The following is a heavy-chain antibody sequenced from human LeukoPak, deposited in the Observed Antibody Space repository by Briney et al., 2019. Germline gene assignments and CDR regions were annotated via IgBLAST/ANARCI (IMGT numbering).Heavy chain of an antibody. V-gene: IGHV1-18*04. D-gene: IGHD3-22*01. CDR3: ARDGVYYYDSSGFDAFDI. J-gene: IGHJ3*02. Sequence: ASVKVSCKASGYTFTSYYMHWVRQAPGQGLEWMGWISAYNGNTNYAQKLQGRVTMTTDTSTSTAYMELRSLRSDDTAVYYCARDGVYYYDSSGFDAFDIWGQGTMVTVSS. CDR2: ISAYNGNT. CDR1: GYTFTSYY.